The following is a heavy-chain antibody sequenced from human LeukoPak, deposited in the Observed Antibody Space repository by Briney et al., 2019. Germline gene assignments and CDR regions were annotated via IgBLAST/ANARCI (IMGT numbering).Heavy chain of an antibody. V-gene: IGHV3-33*07. CDR3: ARDCLSVAARRGNYLVY. CDR1: GFTFSRYG. Sequence: GGSLRLSCAASGFTFSRYGMYWVRQAPGKGLEWVGIMWYDGSKTYYGDSVKGRFTISRDNSNTLYLQMNSLRVEDTAVYYCARDCLSVAARRGNYLVYWGQGTLVTVAS. D-gene: IGHD2-15*01. J-gene: IGHJ4*02. CDR2: MWYDGSKT.